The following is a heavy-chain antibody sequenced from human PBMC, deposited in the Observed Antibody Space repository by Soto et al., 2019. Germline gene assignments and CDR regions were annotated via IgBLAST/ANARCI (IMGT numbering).Heavy chain of an antibody. V-gene: IGHV6-1*01. CDR2: TYYRSKWYN. D-gene: IGHD2-2*01. Sequence: SQTLSLTCAISGDSVSSNSAAGNWIRQSPSRGLEWLGRTYYRSKWYNDYALSVKSRIILNSDTSKNQFSLQLNSVTPEDTAVYYCVRMEHSYYVDYWGQGTLVTVSS. CDR3: VRMEHSYYVDY. J-gene: IGHJ4*02. CDR1: GDSVSSNSAA.